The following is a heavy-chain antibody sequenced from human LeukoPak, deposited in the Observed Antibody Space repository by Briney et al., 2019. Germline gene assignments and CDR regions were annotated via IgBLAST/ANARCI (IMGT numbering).Heavy chain of an antibody. Sequence: GESLKISCKGSGYTFSNNWIAWVRQRPGKGLEWMGIIYPGDSDTRYSPSFEGQVIISADKSLGTAYLQWSSLKASDTAMYYCARTRRGDYRITDGWGQGTLVTVSS. J-gene: IGHJ4*02. CDR3: ARTRRGDYRITDG. CDR1: GYTFSNNW. CDR2: IYPGDSDT. D-gene: IGHD1-20*01. V-gene: IGHV5-51*01.